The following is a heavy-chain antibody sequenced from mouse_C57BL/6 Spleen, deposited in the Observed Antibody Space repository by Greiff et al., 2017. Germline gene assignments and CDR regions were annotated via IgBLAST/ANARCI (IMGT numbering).Heavy chain of an antibody. V-gene: IGHV1-74*01. Sequence: QVQLQQPGAELVKPGASVKVSCKASGYTFTSYWMHWVKQRPGQGLEWIGRIHPSDSDTNYNQKFKGKATLTGDKSSSTAYMQLSSLTSEDSAVYYCAIPYYGSSPWFAYWGQGTLVTVSA. CDR2: IHPSDSDT. CDR1: GYTFTSYW. J-gene: IGHJ3*01. D-gene: IGHD1-1*01. CDR3: AIPYYGSSPWFAY.